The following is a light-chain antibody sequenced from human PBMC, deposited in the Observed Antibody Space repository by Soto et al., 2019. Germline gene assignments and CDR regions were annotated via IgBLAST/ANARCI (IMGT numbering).Light chain of an antibody. V-gene: IGKV1-9*01. CDR2: AAS. J-gene: IGKJ1*01. CDR3: QQLNTYPPWT. Sequence: DIQLTQSPSFLSASVGDRVTITCRASQGISSYLAWYQQKPGKAPELLIYAASTLQSGVPSRFSGSGSGTDFTLTISSLQPEDSATYYCQQLNTYPPWTFG. CDR1: QGISSY.